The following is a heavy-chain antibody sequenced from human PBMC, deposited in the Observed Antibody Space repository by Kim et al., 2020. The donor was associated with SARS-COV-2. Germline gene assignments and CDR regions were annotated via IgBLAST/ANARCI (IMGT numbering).Heavy chain of an antibody. CDR3: ATGGPRPGDWFDP. V-gene: IGHV1-3*01. J-gene: IGHJ5*02. CDR2: INAGNGNT. D-gene: IGHD2-15*01. Sequence: ASVKVSCKASGYTFTSYAMYWVRQAPGQRLEWMGWINAGNGNTKYSQKFQGRVTITRDTSASTAYMELSSLRSEDTAVYYCATGGPRPGDWFDPWGQGTLVTVSS. CDR1: GYTFTSYA.